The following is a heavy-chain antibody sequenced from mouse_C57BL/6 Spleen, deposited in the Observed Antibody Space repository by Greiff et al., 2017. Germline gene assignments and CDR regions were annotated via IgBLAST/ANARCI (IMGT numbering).Heavy chain of an antibody. V-gene: IGHV1-64*01. Sequence: QVQLQQPGAELVKPGASVKLSCKASGYTFTSYWMHWVKQRPGQGLEWIGMIHPNSGSTNYNEKFKSKATLTVDKSSSTAYMQLSSLTSEDSAVYYCARREDYYGSPYYFDYWGQGTTLTVSS. CDR2: IHPNSGST. J-gene: IGHJ2*01. CDR1: GYTFTSYW. D-gene: IGHD1-1*01. CDR3: ARREDYYGSPYYFDY.